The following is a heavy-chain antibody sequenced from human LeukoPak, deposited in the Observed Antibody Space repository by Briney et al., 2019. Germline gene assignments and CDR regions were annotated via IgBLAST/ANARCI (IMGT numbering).Heavy chain of an antibody. D-gene: IGHD4-17*01. J-gene: IGHJ4*02. CDR2: IKQDGSEK. CDR1: GFTFSSYW. Sequence: GGSLRLSCAASGFTFSSYWRSWVRQAPGKGLEWVANIKQDGSEKYYVDSVKGRFTISRDNAKNSLYLQMNSLRAEDTAVYYCARVSPNTVTTLQYDYWGQGTLVTVSS. CDR3: ARVSPNTVTTLQYDY. V-gene: IGHV3-7*01.